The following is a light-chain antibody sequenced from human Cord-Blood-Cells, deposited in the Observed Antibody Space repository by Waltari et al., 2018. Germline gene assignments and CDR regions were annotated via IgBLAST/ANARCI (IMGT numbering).Light chain of an antibody. CDR3: QQYNNWPGTLT. CDR1: QSVSSN. Sequence: EIVMTQSPATLSVSPGERATLSCRASQSVSSNLAWYQQKPGQAPRLLIYGASTRATGIPARFSGSGSGTEFTLTISSLQSEDFAVYYCQQYNNWPGTLTCGPGTKVDIK. CDR2: GAS. V-gene: IGKV3-15*01. J-gene: IGKJ3*01.